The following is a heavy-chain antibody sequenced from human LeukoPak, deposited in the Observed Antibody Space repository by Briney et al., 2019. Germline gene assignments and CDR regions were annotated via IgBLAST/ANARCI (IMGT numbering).Heavy chain of an antibody. J-gene: IGHJ4*02. CDR1: GGSISSGDYY. D-gene: IGHD6-19*01. CDR2: IYYSGST. Sequence: SETLSLTCTVSGGSISSGDYYWSWIRRPPGKGLEWIGYIYYSGSTYYNPSLKSRVTISVDTSKNQFSLKLSSVTAADTAVYYCARAGSSGWYVNYWGQGTLVTVSS. CDR3: ARAGSSGWYVNY. V-gene: IGHV4-30-4*08.